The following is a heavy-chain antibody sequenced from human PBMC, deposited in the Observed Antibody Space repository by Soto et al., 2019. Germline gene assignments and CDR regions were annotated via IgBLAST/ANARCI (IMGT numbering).Heavy chain of an antibody. J-gene: IGHJ4*02. V-gene: IGHV4-31*03. CDR1: GGSISSGGYY. Sequence: PSETLSLTCTVPGGSISSGGYYWSWIRQHPGKGLEWIGYIYYSGSTYYKPSLKSRVTISVDTSKNQFSLKLSSVTAADTAVYYCARGDRSFFDYWGQGTLVTVSS. CDR3: ARGDRSFFDY. CDR2: IYYSGST.